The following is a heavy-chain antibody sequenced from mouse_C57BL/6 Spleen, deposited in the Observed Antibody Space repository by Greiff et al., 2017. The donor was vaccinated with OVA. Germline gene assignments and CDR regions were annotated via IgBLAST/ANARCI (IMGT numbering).Heavy chain of an antibody. D-gene: IGHD2-2*01. V-gene: IGHV7-1*01. CDR3: ARDYGYYGYFDV. J-gene: IGHJ1*03. CDR2: SRNKANDYTT. Sequence: EVQGVESGGGLVQSGRSLRLSCATSGFTFSDFYMEWVRQAPGKGLEWIAASRNKANDYTTEYSASVKGRFIVSRDTSQSILYLQMNALRAEDTAIYYCARDYGYYGYFDVWGTGTTVTVSS. CDR1: GFTFSDFY.